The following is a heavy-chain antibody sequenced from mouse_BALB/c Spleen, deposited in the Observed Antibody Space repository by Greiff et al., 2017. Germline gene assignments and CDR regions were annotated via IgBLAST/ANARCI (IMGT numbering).Heavy chain of an antibody. CDR1: GYTFTSYY. J-gene: IGHJ4*01. V-gene: IGHV1S81*02. Sequence: QVQLQQSGAELVKPGASVKLSCKASGYTFTSYYMYWVKQRPGQGLEWIGGINPSNGGTNYNEKFKSKATLTVDKSSSTAYMQNSSLTSEESAVYYCTRLRFYAMDYWGQGTSVTVSS. CDR3: TRLRFYAMDY. D-gene: IGHD1-1*01. CDR2: INPSNGGT.